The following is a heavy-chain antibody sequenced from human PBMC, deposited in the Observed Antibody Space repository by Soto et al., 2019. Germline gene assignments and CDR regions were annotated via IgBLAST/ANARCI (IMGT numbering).Heavy chain of an antibody. J-gene: IGHJ4*02. Sequence: VQLVESGGDLVQPGGSLRLSCVASGFALISFWMTWVRQAPGKGLEWVAKIKGDGSEQNYVDSVRGRITISRDNAKNSVYLQMNSLSVDDTAVYYCTRNQVKADYWGQETLVTVSS. D-gene: IGHD3-22*01. V-gene: IGHV3-7*01. CDR1: GFALISFW. CDR3: TRNQVKADY. CDR2: IKGDGSEQ.